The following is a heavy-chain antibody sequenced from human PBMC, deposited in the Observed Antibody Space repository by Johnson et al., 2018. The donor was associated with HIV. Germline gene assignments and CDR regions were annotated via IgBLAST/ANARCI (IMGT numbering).Heavy chain of an antibody. D-gene: IGHD3-10*02. CDR3: AREQLQCSFCDI. CDR2: IRYDGTNK. Sequence: QVQLVESGGGVVQPGRSLRLSCAASGFTFSNYGMHWVRQAPGKGLAWVAVIRYDGTNKYYEDSVKGRFTISRDNSKNTLFLQMNSLRAEDTAVFYCAREQLQCSFCDIWGQGTMVTVSS. J-gene: IGHJ3*02. CDR1: GFTFSNYG. V-gene: IGHV3-33*01.